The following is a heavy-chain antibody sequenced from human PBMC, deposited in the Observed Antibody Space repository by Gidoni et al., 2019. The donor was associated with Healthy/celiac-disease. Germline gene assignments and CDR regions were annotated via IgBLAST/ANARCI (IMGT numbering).Heavy chain of an antibody. CDR3: ARVPHCTNGVCYIGRKYYYYYYGMDV. J-gene: IGHJ6*02. D-gene: IGHD2-8*01. CDR1: GGTFSSYA. CDR2: IIPIFGTA. V-gene: IGHV1-69*01. Sequence: QVQLVQSGAEVKKPGSSVKVSCKASGGTFSSYAISWVRQAPGQGLEWMGGIIPIFGTANYAQKFQGRVTITADESTSTAYMELSSLRSEDTAVYYCARVPHCTNGVCYIGRKYYYYYYGMDVWGQGTTVTVSS.